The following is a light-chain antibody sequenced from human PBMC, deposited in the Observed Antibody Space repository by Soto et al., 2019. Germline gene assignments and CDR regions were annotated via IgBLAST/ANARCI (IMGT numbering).Light chain of an antibody. CDR2: GAS. J-gene: IGKJ2*01. CDR1: QSVRNSY. Sequence: EILLTQSPGTLSLSPGERATLSCRASQSVRNSYLAWYQQKPGQAPRLLIYGASGRATGIPDRFSASGSGTDFTLTISRLEPEDCAVYYCQQYGSSPYTFGQGTKLEI. V-gene: IGKV3-20*01. CDR3: QQYGSSPYT.